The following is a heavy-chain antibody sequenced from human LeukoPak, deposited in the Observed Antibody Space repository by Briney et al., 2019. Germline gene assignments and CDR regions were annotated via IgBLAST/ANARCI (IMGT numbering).Heavy chain of an antibody. V-gene: IGHV3-23*01. J-gene: IGHJ4*02. CDR2: ISGSGGST. CDR3: AKKAGPGIAVAGYFDY. Sequence: GGSLRLSCAASGFTFSSYGMSRVRQAPGKGLEWVSAISGSGGSTYYADSVKGRFTISRDNSKNTLYLQMNSLRAEDTAVYYCAKKAGPGIAVAGYFDYWGQGTLVTVSS. CDR1: GFTFSSYG. D-gene: IGHD6-19*01.